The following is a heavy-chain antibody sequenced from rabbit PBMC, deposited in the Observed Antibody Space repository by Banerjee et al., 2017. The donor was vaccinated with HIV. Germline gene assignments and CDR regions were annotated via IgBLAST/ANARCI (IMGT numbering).Heavy chain of an antibody. J-gene: IGHJ4*01. CDR3: ARGGYDDYGDYYFAL. Sequence: QAPGKGLEWIGCINTSTGNTVYASWAKGPFTISKTSSTTVTLQMTSLTAADTATYFCARGGYDDYGDYYFALWGQGTLVTVS. V-gene: IGHV1S40*01. D-gene: IGHD2-1*01. CDR2: INTSTGNT.